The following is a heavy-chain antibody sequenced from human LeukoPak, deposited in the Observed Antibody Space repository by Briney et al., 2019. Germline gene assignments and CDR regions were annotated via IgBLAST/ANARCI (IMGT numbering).Heavy chain of an antibody. J-gene: IGHJ4*02. CDR1: GGSFSGYY. CDR3: ARRTRVGATWYFDY. CDR2: INHSGST. V-gene: IGHV4-34*01. Sequence: PSETLSLTCAVYGGSFSGYYWSWIRQSPGKGLEWIGEINHSGSTNYNPSLKSRVTISVDTSKNQFSLKLSSVTAADTAVYYCARRTRVGATWYFDYWGQGTLVTVSS. D-gene: IGHD1-26*01.